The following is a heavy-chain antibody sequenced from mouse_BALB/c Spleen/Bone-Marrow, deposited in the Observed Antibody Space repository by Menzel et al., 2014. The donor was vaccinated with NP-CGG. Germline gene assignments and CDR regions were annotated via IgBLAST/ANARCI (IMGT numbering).Heavy chain of an antibody. J-gene: IGHJ2*01. D-gene: IGHD1-1*01. CDR2: INPSNGRT. CDR3: ARRTTTVVATDY. CDR1: GYTFTGYW. V-gene: IGHV1S81*02. Sequence: VQLQQSGAELVKPGASVKLSCKASGYTFTGYWMHWVKQRPGQALEWIGEINPSNGRTNYNEKFKSKATLTVDKSSSTAYMQLSSLTSEDSAVYYCARRTTTVVATDYWGQGTTLTVSS.